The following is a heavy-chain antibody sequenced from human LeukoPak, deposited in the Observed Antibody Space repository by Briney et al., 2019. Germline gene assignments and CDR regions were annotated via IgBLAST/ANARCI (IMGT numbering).Heavy chain of an antibody. D-gene: IGHD3-3*01. Sequence: LRLSCAASGFTFSSYAMSWIRQHPGKGLEWIGYIYYSGSTYYNPSLKSRVTISVDTSKNQFSLKLSSVTAADTAVYYCARARPDYDFWSGYSGYYYGMDVWGQGTTVTVSS. V-gene: IGHV4-31*02. CDR1: GFTFSSYA. CDR2: IYYSGST. CDR3: ARARPDYDFWSGYSGYYYGMDV. J-gene: IGHJ6*02.